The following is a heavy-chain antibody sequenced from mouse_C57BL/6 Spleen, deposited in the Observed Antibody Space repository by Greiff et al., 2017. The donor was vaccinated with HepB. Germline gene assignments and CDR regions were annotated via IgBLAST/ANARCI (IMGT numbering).Heavy chain of an antibody. V-gene: IGHV1-82*01. CDR2: IYPGDGDT. CDR3: ARSFITTVVATRYAMDY. J-gene: IGHJ4*01. Sequence: QVQLQQSGPELVKPGASVKISCKASGYAFSSSWMNWVKQRPGKGLEWIGRIYPGDGDTNYNGKFKGKATLTADKSSSTAYMPLSSLTSEDSAVYFCARSFITTVVATRYAMDYWGQGTSVTVSS. D-gene: IGHD1-1*01. CDR1: GYAFSSSW.